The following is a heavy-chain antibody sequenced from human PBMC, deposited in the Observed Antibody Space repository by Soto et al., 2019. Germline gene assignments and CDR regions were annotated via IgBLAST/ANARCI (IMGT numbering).Heavy chain of an antibody. D-gene: IGHD4-4*01. CDR2: INPNSGST. Sequence: ASVKFSCKASGYTFTDYYIHWVRQAHGQGLEWMGWINPNSGSTKYAQKFQGRVTMTRDTSISTAYMELSSLSCGNRAVYYGAKRPPADSKKTGLDPGGQRPRITVS. CDR3: AKRPPADSKKTGLDP. V-gene: IGHV1-2*02. CDR1: GYTFTDYY. J-gene: IGHJ5*02.